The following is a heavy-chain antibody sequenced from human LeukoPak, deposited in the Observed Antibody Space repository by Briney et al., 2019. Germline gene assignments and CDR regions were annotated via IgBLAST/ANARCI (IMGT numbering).Heavy chain of an antibody. CDR2: INPNSGGT. CDR1: GYTFTGYY. D-gene: IGHD2-2*01. V-gene: IGHV1-2*04. Sequence: GASVKVSCKASGYTFTGYYMHWVRQAPGQGLEWMGWINPNSGGTNYAQKFQGWVTMTRDTSISTAYMELGRLRSDDTAVYYCAREATQVVPAAKEDYFDYWGQGTLVTVSS. J-gene: IGHJ4*02. CDR3: AREATQVVPAAKEDYFDY.